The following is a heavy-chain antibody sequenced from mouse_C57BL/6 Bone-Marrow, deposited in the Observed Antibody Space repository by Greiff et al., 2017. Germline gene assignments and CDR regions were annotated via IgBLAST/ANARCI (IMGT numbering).Heavy chain of an antibody. CDR3: ARELPLTDY. V-gene: IGHV1-81*01. D-gene: IGHD2-1*01. Sequence: VKLQESGAELARPGASVKLSCKASGYTFTSSGISWVKQRTGQGLEWIGEIYPRSGNTYYNEKFKGKATLTADKSSSTAYMELRSLTSEDSAVYFCARELPLTDYWGQGTSVTVSS. CDR1: GYTFTSSG. CDR2: IYPRSGNT. J-gene: IGHJ4*01.